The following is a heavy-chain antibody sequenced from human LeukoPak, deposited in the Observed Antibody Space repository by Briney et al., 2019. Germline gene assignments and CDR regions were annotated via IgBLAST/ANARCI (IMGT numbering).Heavy chain of an antibody. CDR1: GFTFDDYA. Sequence: QPGGSLRLSCAASGFTFDDYAMHWVRQAPGKGLEWVSGISWNSGSIGYADSVKGRFTISRDNAKNSLYLQMNSLRAEDTAVYYCAKNLSAVAGAAFDYWGQGTLVTVSS. V-gene: IGHV3-9*01. D-gene: IGHD6-19*01. CDR2: ISWNSGSI. CDR3: AKNLSAVAGAAFDY. J-gene: IGHJ4*02.